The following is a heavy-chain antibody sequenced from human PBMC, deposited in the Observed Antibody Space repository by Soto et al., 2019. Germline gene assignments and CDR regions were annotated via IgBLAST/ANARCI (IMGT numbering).Heavy chain of an antibody. Sequence: SETLSLTCAVYGGSFSGYYWSWIRQPPGKGLEWIGEINHSGSTNYNPSLKSRVTISVDTSKNQFSLKLSSVTAADTAVYYCARGCWPPLAYCGGDDSFDYWGQGTLVTVSS. CDR2: INHSGST. CDR3: ARGCWPPLAYCGGDDSFDY. CDR1: GGSFSGYY. J-gene: IGHJ4*02. D-gene: IGHD2-21*02. V-gene: IGHV4-34*01.